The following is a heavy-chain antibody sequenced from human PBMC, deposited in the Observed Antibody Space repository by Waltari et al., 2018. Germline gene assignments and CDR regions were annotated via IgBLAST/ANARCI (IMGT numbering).Heavy chain of an antibody. CDR1: GYTFTSYD. V-gene: IGHV1-8*03. CDR3: AGGVVGIYGSNWFDP. D-gene: IGHD5-12*01. J-gene: IGHJ5*02. Sequence: QVQLVQSGAEVKKPGASVKVSCKASGYTFTSYDINWVRQAPGQGLEWMGGLNPNRGNTGYAQKFQGRVTITRNTSIGTAYMGLRRLRSEDTAVYYCAGGVVGIYGSNWFDPWGQGTLVTVSS. CDR2: LNPNRGNT.